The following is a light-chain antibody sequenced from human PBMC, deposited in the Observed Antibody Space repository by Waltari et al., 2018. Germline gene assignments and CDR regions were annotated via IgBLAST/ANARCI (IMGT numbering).Light chain of an antibody. CDR1: QSIGNNS. Sequence: ENVLTQSPGTLPLSPGERATLSCRASQSIGNNSLAWYQQKHGQAPRLLIYAASIRATGIPDRFSGSGSGTDFTLTISRLEPEDFAVFYCHQYDRSPWTFGQGTKVEF. V-gene: IGKV3-20*01. CDR3: HQYDRSPWT. CDR2: AAS. J-gene: IGKJ1*01.